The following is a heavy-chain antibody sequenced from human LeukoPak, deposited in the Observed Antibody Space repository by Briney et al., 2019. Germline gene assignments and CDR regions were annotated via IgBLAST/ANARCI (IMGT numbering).Heavy chain of an antibody. D-gene: IGHD6-13*01. CDR3: ARFGEDISSSWRNYYYYYYMDV. J-gene: IGHJ6*03. CDR2: IYYSGST. V-gene: IGHV4-39*01. Sequence: PSETLSLTCTVSGGSISSSSYYWGWIRQPPGKGLEWIGSIYYSGSTYYNPSLKSRVTISVDTSKNQFSLKLSSVTAADTAVYYCARFGEDISSSWRNYYYYYYMDVWGKGTTVTVSS. CDR1: GGSISSSSYY.